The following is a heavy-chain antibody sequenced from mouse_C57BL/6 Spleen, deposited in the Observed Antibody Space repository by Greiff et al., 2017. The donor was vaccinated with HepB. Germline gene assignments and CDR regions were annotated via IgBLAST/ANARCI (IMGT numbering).Heavy chain of an antibody. D-gene: IGHD2-5*01. CDR3: ARSMDSNLFAY. V-gene: IGHV1-54*01. J-gene: IGHJ3*01. CDR2: INPGSGGT. Sequence: VQLKQSGAELVRPGTSVKVSCKASGYAFTNYLIEWVKQRPGQGLEWIGVINPGSGGTNYNEKFKGKATLTADKSSSTAYMQLSSLTSEDSAVYFCARSMDSNLFAYWGQGTLVTVSA. CDR1: GYAFTNYL.